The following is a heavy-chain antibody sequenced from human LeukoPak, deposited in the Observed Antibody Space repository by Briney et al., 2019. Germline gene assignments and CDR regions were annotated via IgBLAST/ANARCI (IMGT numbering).Heavy chain of an antibody. CDR1: GFTFSNYW. V-gene: IGHV3-74*01. J-gene: IGHJ3*02. CDR2: ITSDGSST. CDR3: ARDGTYGAFDI. D-gene: IGHD3-16*01. Sequence: PGGSLRLSCEASGFTFSNYWMHRVRQAPGKGLVWVSRITSDGSSTIYADSVKGRFTISRDNAKNTLYLQMNSLRAEDTAVYYCARDGTYGAFDIWGQGTMVTVSS.